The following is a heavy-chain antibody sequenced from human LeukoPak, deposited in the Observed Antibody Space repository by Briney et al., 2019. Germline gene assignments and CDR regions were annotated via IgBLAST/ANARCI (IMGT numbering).Heavy chain of an antibody. CDR2: INHSGST. D-gene: IGHD4-17*01. CDR3: ARRRLHRPTGDY. V-gene: IGHV4-39*07. Sequence: KPSETLSLTCTVSGGSISTANYYWSWIRQPPGKGLEWIGEINHSGSTNYNPSLKSRVTISVDTSKNQFSLKLSSVTAADTAVYYCARRRLHRPTGDYWGQGTLVTVSS. CDR1: GGSISTANYY. J-gene: IGHJ4*02.